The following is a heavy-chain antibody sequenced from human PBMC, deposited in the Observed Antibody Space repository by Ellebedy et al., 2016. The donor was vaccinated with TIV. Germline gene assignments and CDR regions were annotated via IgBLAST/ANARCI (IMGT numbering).Heavy chain of an antibody. V-gene: IGHV3-33*01. D-gene: IGHD3-9*01. J-gene: IGHJ4*02. CDR3: AREQSPYYEILTGSFDY. CDR2: IWYDGFNK. Sequence: PGGSLRLSCAASGFSFSTYGMHWVRQAPGQGLEWVAVIWYDGFNKDYADSVKGRFTISRDNSKSTLYLEMKSLRVEDTAVYYGAREQSPYYEILTGSFDYWGQGALVTVSS. CDR1: GFSFSTYG.